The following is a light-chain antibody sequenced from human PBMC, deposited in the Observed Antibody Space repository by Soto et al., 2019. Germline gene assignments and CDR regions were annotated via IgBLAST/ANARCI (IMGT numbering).Light chain of an antibody. CDR3: QQYYSPPYT. CDR2: WAS. J-gene: IGKJ2*01. Sequence: DIVMTQSPDSLAVSLGEMATINCKSSQSVLYSSNNKNYLGWYQQKPGQTPKLLIYWASTRDSGVPVRFSGRGSGTDFTLTICSLQAEDVAVYYCQQYYSPPYTFGQGTRLAIK. CDR1: QSVLYSSNNKNY. V-gene: IGKV4-1*01.